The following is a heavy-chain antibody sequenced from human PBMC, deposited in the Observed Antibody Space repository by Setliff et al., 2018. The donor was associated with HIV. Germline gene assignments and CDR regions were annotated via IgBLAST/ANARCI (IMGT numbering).Heavy chain of an antibody. CDR3: ARGDYRIIAAAGSGWFDP. Sequence: KTSETLSLTCTVSGGSISRSPHYWGWIRQPPGKGLEWIGSMYYRGNTHYNPSLKSRVSIDADTSNNQFSLKLKYVTAADTAVYYCARGDYRIIAAAGSGWFDPWGQGTRVTVSS. J-gene: IGHJ5*02. CDR1: GGSISRSPHY. D-gene: IGHD6-13*01. CDR2: MYYRGNT. V-gene: IGHV4-39*01.